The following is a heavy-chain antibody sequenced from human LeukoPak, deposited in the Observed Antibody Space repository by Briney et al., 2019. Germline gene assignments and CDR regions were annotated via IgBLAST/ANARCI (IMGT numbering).Heavy chain of an antibody. CDR3: ARDSGYDYVWGSYRYYFDY. J-gene: IGHJ4*02. V-gene: IGHV3-7*01. CDR2: IKQDGSEK. D-gene: IGHD3-16*02. Sequence: ETLSLTCTVSGGSISSSSYYWGWIRQPPGKGLEWVANIKQDGSEKYYVDSVKGRFTISRDNAKNSLYLQMNSLRAEDTAVYYCARDSGYDYVWGSYRYYFDYWGQGTLVTVSS. CDR1: GGSISSSSYY.